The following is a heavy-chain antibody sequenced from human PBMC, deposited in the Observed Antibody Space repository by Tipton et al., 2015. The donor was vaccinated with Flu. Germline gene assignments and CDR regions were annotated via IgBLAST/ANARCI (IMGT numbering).Heavy chain of an antibody. D-gene: IGHD5-12*01. CDR2: IPTSGST. Sequence: TLSLTCTVSRCSISSSYWSWIRQPAGTGLAWIGRIPTSGSTNYNASLESRVTMSRDTSKNHFSLRLSSATAADTALYYCARDLSGYSGYTGGDGIGMWGQGITLTV. J-gene: IGHJ6*02. CDR3: ARDLSGYSGYTGGDGIGM. CDR1: RCSISSSY. V-gene: IGHV4-4*07.